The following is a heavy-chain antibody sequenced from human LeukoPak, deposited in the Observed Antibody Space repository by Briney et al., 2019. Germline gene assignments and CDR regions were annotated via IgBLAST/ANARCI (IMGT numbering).Heavy chain of an antibody. CDR2: ISGSGDST. D-gene: IGHD3-10*01. CDR3: AKEYDSGGYGANFDY. J-gene: IGHJ4*02. Sequence: GGSLRLSCAASGFTFSSYAMSWVRQAPGKGLEWVSAISGSGDSTYYGDSVKGRFTISRDNSRNTMYLQMDSLRAEDTAVYYCAKEYDSGGYGANFDYWGQGTLVTVSS. V-gene: IGHV3-23*01. CDR1: GFTFSSYA.